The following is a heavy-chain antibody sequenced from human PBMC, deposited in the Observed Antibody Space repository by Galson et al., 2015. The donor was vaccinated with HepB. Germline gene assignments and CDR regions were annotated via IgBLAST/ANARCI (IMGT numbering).Heavy chain of an antibody. CDR3: ARWGSWLGGYYFDY. CDR2: ISAYTGNT. J-gene: IGHJ4*02. V-gene: IGHV1-18*04. Sequence: SVKVSGKASGYTFTSYGISWVRQAPGQGLEWMGWISAYTGNTNYAQKLQGRVTMTTDTSTSTAYMELRSLRSDYTAVYSSARWGSWLGGYYFDYWGKGTLVTVSS. D-gene: IGHD3-10*01. CDR1: GYTFTSYG.